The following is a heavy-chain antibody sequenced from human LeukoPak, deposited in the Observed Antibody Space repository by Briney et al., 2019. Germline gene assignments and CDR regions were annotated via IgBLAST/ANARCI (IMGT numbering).Heavy chain of an antibody. CDR3: ASSQRGYSYDPFDY. CDR1: GGSISSSSYY. Sequence: SETLSLTCTVSGGSISSSSYYWSWIRQPPGKGLEWIGYIYYSGSTNYNPSLKSRVTISVDTSKNQFSLKLSSVTAADTAVYYCASSQRGYSYDPFDYWGQGTLVTVSS. J-gene: IGHJ4*02. CDR2: IYYSGST. D-gene: IGHD5-18*01. V-gene: IGHV4-61*05.